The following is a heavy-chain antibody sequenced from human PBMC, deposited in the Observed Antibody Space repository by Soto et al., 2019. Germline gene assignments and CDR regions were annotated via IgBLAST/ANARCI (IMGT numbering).Heavy chain of an antibody. D-gene: IGHD3-22*01. CDR2: ISYDGSNK. CDR3: AKATYYYDSSGYYPFDY. CDR1: GFTFSSYG. V-gene: IGHV3-30*18. Sequence: GGSLRLSCAASGFTFSSYGMHWFRQAPGKGLEWVAVISYDGSNKYYADSVKGRFTISRDNSKNTLYLQMNSLRAEDTAVYYCAKATYYYDSSGYYPFDYWGQGTLVTVSS. J-gene: IGHJ4*02.